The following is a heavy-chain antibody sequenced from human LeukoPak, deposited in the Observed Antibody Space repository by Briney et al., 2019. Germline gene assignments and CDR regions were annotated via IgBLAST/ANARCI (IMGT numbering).Heavy chain of an antibody. Sequence: PGGSLRLSCAASGFTFSSYAMSWVRQAPGKGLEWVSAISGSGGSTYYADSVKGRFTISRDNSRDTLFLQMNSLRAEDTALYYCAKGGADDWGETWGQGTLVTVSS. J-gene: IGHJ5*02. CDR2: ISGSGGST. V-gene: IGHV3-23*01. D-gene: IGHD7-27*01. CDR1: GFTFSSYA. CDR3: AKGGADDWGET.